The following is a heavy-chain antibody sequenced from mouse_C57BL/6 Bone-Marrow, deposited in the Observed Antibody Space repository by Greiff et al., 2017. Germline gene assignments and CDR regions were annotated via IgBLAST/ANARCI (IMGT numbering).Heavy chain of an antibody. CDR2: ISYDGSN. V-gene: IGHV3-6*01. CDR1: GYSITSGYY. J-gene: IGHJ2*01. CDR3: ARGGDGNDY. D-gene: IGHD2-1*01. Sequence: EVKLLESGPGLVKPSQSLSLTCSVTGYSITSGYYWNWIRQFPGNKLEWMGYISYDGSNNYNPSLKNRISITRDTSKNQFFLKLNSVTTEDTATYYCARGGDGNDYWGQGTTLTVSS.